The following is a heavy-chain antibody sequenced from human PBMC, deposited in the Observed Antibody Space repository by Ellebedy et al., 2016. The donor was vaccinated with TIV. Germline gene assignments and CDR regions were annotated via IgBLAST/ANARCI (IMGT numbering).Heavy chain of an antibody. D-gene: IGHD2-21*02. Sequence: PGGSLRLSCAVSGFSVSSNYMSWVRQAPGKGLEWVSVIYSAGTTYYADSVKGRFTISRDYSTDTLFLQMNSLGAEDTAVYYCARAMAEVGGDWYYFDYWGLGTLVTVSS. V-gene: IGHV3-53*01. CDR3: ARAMAEVGGDWYYFDY. CDR1: GFSVSSNY. CDR2: IYSAGTT. J-gene: IGHJ4*02.